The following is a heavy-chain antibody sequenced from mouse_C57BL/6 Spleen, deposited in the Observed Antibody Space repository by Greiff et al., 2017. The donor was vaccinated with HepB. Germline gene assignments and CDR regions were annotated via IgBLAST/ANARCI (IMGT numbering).Heavy chain of an antibody. CDR1: GYSITSGYY. Sequence: EVQLVESGPGLVKPSQSLSLTCSVTGYSITSGYYWNWIRQFPGNKLEWMGYISYDGSNNYNPSLKNRISITRDTSKNQFFLKLNSVTTEDTATYYCARERIYYDYDGLDYWGQGTTLTVSS. J-gene: IGHJ2*01. CDR3: ARERIYYDYDGLDY. V-gene: IGHV3-6*01. D-gene: IGHD2-4*01. CDR2: ISYDGSN.